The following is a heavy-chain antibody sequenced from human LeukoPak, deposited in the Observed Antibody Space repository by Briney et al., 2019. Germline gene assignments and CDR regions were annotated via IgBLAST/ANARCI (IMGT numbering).Heavy chain of an antibody. V-gene: IGHV3-48*02. J-gene: IGHJ4*02. D-gene: IGHD6-13*01. CDR1: GFTVSNNY. CDR2: ISISSTTI. Sequence: GGSLRLSCAASGFTVSNNYMNWVRQAPGKGLEWVSYISISSTTIYYADSVKGRFTISRDNAKNSLYLQVNSLRDEDTAVYYCARGLRYSSSWYNFDYWGLGTLVTVSS. CDR3: ARGLRYSSSWYNFDY.